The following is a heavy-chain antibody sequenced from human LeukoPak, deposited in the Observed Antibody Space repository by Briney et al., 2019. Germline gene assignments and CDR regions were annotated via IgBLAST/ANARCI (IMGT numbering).Heavy chain of an antibody. CDR3: AKDEREYSYGYDALDI. V-gene: IGHV3-23*01. CDR2: ISGSGGST. J-gene: IGHJ3*02. Sequence: GGSLRLSCAASGFTFSSYAMRWVRQAPGKGLEWVSAISGSGGSTYYADSVKGRFTISRDNSKNTLYLQMNSLRAEDTAVYYCAKDEREYSYGYDALDIWGQGTMVTVSS. CDR1: GFTFSSYA. D-gene: IGHD5-18*01.